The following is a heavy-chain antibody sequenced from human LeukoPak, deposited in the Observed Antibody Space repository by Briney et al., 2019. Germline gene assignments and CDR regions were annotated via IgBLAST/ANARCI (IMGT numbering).Heavy chain of an antibody. CDR3: AKDGDCSGGSCDWYNWFDP. V-gene: IGHV4-39*07. D-gene: IGHD2-15*01. CDR2: IYYSGST. CDR1: GGSISSSSYY. J-gene: IGHJ5*02. Sequence: PSETLSLTCTVSGGSISSSSYYWGWIRQPPGKGLEWIGSIYYSGSTYYNPSLKSRVTISVDTSKNQFSLKLSSVTAADTAVYYCAKDGDCSGGSCDWYNWFDPWGQGTLVTVSS.